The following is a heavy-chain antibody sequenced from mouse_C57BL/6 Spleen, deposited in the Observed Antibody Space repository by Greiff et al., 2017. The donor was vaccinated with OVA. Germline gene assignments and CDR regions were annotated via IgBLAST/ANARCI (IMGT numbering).Heavy chain of an antibody. J-gene: IGHJ2*01. CDR2: IYPGDGDT. V-gene: IGHV1-82*01. CDR3: AQATYVYFDY. CDR1: GYAFSSSW. D-gene: IGHD3-2*02. Sequence: VQLQQSGPELVKPGASVKISCKASGYAFSSSWMNWVKQRPGKGLEWIGRIYPGDGDTNYNGKFKGKATLTADKSSSTAYMQLSSLTSEDSAVYFCAQATYVYFDYWGQGTTLTVSS.